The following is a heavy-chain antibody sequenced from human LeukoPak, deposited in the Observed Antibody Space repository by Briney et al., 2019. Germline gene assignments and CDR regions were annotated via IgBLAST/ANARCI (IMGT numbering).Heavy chain of an antibody. Sequence: GESLRISCKGSGYSFASYWISWVRQMPGKGLEWMGRIDPSDSYTVYSPSFQGHVTISADKSINTAYLQWSSLTASDTAIYYCARNGVLGRLGYRGQGTLVTVSS. V-gene: IGHV5-10-1*01. CDR3: ARNGVLGRLGY. D-gene: IGHD1-1*01. J-gene: IGHJ4*02. CDR1: GYSFASYW. CDR2: IDPSDSYT.